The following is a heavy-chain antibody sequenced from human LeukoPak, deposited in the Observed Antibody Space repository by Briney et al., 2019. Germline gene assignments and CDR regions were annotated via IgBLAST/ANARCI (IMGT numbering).Heavy chain of an antibody. CDR3: ARTSSGWYRGWFDP. CDR2: IRYTGST. D-gene: IGHD6-19*01. Sequence: SETLSLTCSVSGGSISSYYWSWIRQPPGKGLEWIGYIRYTGSTNYNPSLKSRVTMSVDTSKNQFSLKLSSVIAADTAVYSCARTSSGWYRGWFDPWGQGILVTVSS. V-gene: IGHV4-59*01. J-gene: IGHJ5*02. CDR1: GGSISSYY.